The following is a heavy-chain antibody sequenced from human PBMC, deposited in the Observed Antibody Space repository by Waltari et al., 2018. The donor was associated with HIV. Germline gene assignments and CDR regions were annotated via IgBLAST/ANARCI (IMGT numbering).Heavy chain of an antibody. Sequence: EVQLVQSGAEVKQPGESLKISCKASGYIFSDHWIGWVRQPPGKGLEWMGIIYPDDSDARYSPSFQGHIRCSVDRSTSTAYVQWTSVKTSDTAVYYCARQKESRLDDWCQGTQVTVSS. J-gene: IGHJ4*02. CDR2: IYPDDSDA. D-gene: IGHD1-1*01. CDR3: ARQKESRLDD. V-gene: IGHV5-51*01. CDR1: GYIFSDHW.